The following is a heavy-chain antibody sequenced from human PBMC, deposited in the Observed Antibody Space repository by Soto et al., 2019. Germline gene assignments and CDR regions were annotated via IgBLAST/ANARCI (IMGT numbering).Heavy chain of an antibody. J-gene: IGHJ6*02. CDR1: GFTFSSYG. CDR2: ISYDGSNK. CDR3: AKAKYDSSNYYYGMDV. Sequence: GGSLRLSCAASGFTFSSYGMHWVRQAPGKGLEWVAVISYDGSNKYYADSVKGRFTISRDNSKNTLYLQMNSLRAEDTAVYYCAKAKYDSSNYYYGMDVWGQGTRVTVSS. V-gene: IGHV3-30*18. D-gene: IGHD4-4*01.